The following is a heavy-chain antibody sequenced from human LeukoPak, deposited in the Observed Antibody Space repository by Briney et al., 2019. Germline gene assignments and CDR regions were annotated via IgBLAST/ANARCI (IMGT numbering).Heavy chain of an antibody. D-gene: IGHD2-21*01. J-gene: IGHJ4*02. Sequence: PSETLSLTCTVSGGSISSYYWSWIRQPPGKGLEWIGYIYYSGSTNYNPSLKSRVTISVDTSKNQFSLKLSSVTAADTAVYYCARATIVELPFDYWGQGTLVTVSS. CDR3: ARATIVELPFDY. V-gene: IGHV4-59*01. CDR1: GGSISSYY. CDR2: IYYSGST.